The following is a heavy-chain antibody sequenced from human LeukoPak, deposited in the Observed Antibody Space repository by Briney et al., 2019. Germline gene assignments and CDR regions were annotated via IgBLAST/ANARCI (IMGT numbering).Heavy chain of an antibody. D-gene: IGHD4-17*01. V-gene: IGHV4-39*01. J-gene: IGHJ6*02. CDR1: GGSISSSSYY. Sequence: SETLSLTCTVSGGSISSSSYYWGWIRQPPGQGLERIGSIYYSGSTYYNPSLKSRVTISVDTSKNQFSLKLSSVTAADTAVYYCARQPPTVSYGMDVWGQGTTVTVSS. CDR2: IYYSGST. CDR3: ARQPPTVSYGMDV.